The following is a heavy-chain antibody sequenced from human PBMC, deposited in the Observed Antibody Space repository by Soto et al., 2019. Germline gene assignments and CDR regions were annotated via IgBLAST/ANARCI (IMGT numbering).Heavy chain of an antibody. CDR3: ARDLNLGLGDY. Sequence: QVQLVQSGTEVKKPGASVKVSCKASGYTFTSYGISWVRQAPGQGLEWMGWISVHNGNTKYTQKLQGRVTMTTDTTTSTAYMEVRSLRSDDTAVYYCARDLNLGLGDYWGQGTLVTVSS. J-gene: IGHJ4*02. V-gene: IGHV1-18*01. D-gene: IGHD7-27*01. CDR1: GYTFTSYG. CDR2: ISVHNGNT.